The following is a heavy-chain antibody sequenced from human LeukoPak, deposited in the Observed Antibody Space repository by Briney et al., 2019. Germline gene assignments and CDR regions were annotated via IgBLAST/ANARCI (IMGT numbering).Heavy chain of an antibody. CDR2: ISAYNGNT. J-gene: IGHJ4*02. Sequence: ASVKVSCKASGYTFTSYGISWVRQAPGQGLEWMGWISAYNGNTNYAQKLQGRVTMTTDTSTSTAYMELRSLRSDDTAVYYCARALYDILTGYYFDYWGQGTLVTVSS. V-gene: IGHV1-18*01. CDR3: ARALYDILTGYYFDY. CDR1: GYTFTSYG. D-gene: IGHD3-9*01.